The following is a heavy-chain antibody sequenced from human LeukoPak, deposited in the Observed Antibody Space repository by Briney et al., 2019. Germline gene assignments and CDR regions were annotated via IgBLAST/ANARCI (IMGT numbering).Heavy chain of an antibody. Sequence: SETLSLTCTVSGGSISSSSYYWGWIRQPPGKGLEWIGSIYYSGSTYYNPSLKSRVTISVDTSKTQFSLKLSSVTAADAAVYYCARQGEVVVIQVYYFDYWGQGTLVTVSS. D-gene: IGHD3-22*01. V-gene: IGHV4-39*01. CDR1: GGSISSSSYY. J-gene: IGHJ4*02. CDR2: IYYSGST. CDR3: ARQGEVVVIQVYYFDY.